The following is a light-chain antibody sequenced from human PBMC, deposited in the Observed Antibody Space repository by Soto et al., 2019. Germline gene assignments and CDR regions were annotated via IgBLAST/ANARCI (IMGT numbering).Light chain of an antibody. CDR1: SGAVTSGHY. CDR2: DTS. Sequence: QTVVTQEPSLTVSPGGTVTLTCGSSSGAVTSGHYPYWFQQKPGQAPRTLIYDTSDKHSWTPARFSGSLIGGKAALTLSGAQPEDEAEYYCLLSYSAVRVFGGGTKLTV. J-gene: IGLJ3*02. V-gene: IGLV7-46*01. CDR3: LLSYSAVRV.